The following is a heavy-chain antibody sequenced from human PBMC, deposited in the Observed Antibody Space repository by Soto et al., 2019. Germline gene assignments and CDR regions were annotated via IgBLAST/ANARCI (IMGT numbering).Heavy chain of an antibody. D-gene: IGHD6-13*01. CDR1: GGSISSGGYY. Sequence: QVQLQESGPGLVKPSQTLSLTCTVSGGSISSGGYYWSWIRQHPGKGLEWIGYIYYSGSTYYNPSLKSRVTISVDTSKNQFALKLSSVTAADTAVYYCARGPGAIAAVRIDYWGQGTLVTVSS. V-gene: IGHV4-31*03. J-gene: IGHJ4*02. CDR3: ARGPGAIAAVRIDY. CDR2: IYYSGST.